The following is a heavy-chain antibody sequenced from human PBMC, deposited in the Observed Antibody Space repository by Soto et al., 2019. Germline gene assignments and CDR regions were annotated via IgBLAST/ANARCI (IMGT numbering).Heavy chain of an antibody. CDR2: IIPIFGTA. D-gene: IGHD3-10*01. CDR1: GGTFSSYA. J-gene: IGHJ6*02. CDR3: AREGGAMVRGAGPYGMDV. V-gene: IGHV1-69*01. Sequence: QVQLVQSGAEVKKPGSSVKVSCKASGGTFSSYAISWVRQAPGQGLEWMGGIIPIFGTANYAQKFQGRVTITADESKSPAYMELSRLRFEDTAVYYWAREGGAMVRGAGPYGMDVWGQGTTVTVSS.